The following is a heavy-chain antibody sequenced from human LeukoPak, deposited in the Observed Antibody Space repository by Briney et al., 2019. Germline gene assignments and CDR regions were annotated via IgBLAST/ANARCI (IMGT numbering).Heavy chain of an antibody. J-gene: IGHJ4*02. D-gene: IGHD4/OR15-4a*01. V-gene: IGHV4-61*02. Sequence: SETLSLTCTVSGGSISSGSYYWSWIRQPAGKGLEWIGRIYTSGSTNYNPSLKSRVTISVDTSKNQFSLRLSSVTAEDTAVYYCAKVGTMVVPGGYYFDYWGQGTLVTVSS. CDR1: GGSISSGSYY. CDR2: IYTSGST. CDR3: AKVGTMVVPGGYYFDY.